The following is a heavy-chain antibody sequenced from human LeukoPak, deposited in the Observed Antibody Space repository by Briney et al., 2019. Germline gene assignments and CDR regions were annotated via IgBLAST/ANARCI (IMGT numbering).Heavy chain of an antibody. CDR2: IYTSGST. D-gene: IGHD3-3*01. J-gene: IGHJ4*02. CDR1: GGSISSYY. Sequence: SETLSLTCTVSGGSISSYYWSWIRQPAGKGLEWIGRIYTSGSTNYNPSLKSRVTMSVDTSKNQFSLKLSSVTAADTAVYYCARETVDFWSGPIDYWGQGTLVTVSS. V-gene: IGHV4-4*07. CDR3: ARETVDFWSGPIDY.